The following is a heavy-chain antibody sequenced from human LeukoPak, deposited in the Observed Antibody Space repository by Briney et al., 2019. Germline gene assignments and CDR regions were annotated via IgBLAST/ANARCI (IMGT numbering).Heavy chain of an antibody. CDR3: ARACSGGSCYSGYDY. V-gene: IGHV1-18*01. Sequence: ASVKVSCKASGYTSTSYGISWVRQAPAQGLEWMGRISAYNGNTNYAQKLQGRVTMTTDTSTSTAYMELRSLRSDDTAVYYCARACSGGSCYSGYDYWGQGTLVTVSS. CDR2: ISAYNGNT. D-gene: IGHD2-15*01. CDR1: GYTSTSYG. J-gene: IGHJ4*02.